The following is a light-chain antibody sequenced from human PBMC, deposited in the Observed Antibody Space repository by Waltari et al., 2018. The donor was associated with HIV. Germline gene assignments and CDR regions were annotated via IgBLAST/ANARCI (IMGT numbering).Light chain of an antibody. CDR3: SSYTTSSTF. CDR2: DVS. J-gene: IGLJ2*01. Sequence: QSALTQPASVSGSPGQSITISCTGTSSDIGSYNRVSWYQQHPGKAPKLMIYDVSNRPSGVSDRFSGSKSGNTASLTFSGLQAEDEAHYYCSSYTTSSTFFGGGTKLTVL. V-gene: IGLV2-14*01. CDR1: SSDIGSYNR.